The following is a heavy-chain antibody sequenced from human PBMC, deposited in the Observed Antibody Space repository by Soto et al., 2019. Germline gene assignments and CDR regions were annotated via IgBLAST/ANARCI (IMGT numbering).Heavy chain of an antibody. D-gene: IGHD6-6*01. CDR2: IYHSGNT. CDR3: AREYSSSAGWFDP. J-gene: IGHJ5*02. Sequence: TLSLTCGVSGYSISRGYYWGWIRQPPGKGLEWIGSIYHSGNTHYNPSLRSRVTISIDTSRNQFSLRLTSVIASDTAVYYCAREYSSSAGWFDPWGQGILVTVSS. CDR1: GYSISRGYY. V-gene: IGHV4-38-2*02.